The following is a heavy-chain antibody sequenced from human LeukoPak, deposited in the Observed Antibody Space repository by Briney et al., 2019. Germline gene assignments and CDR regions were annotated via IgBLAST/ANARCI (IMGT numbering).Heavy chain of an antibody. CDR2: ISGSGGST. J-gene: IGHJ5*02. CDR1: GFTFSSYA. V-gene: IGHV3-23*01. D-gene: IGHD3-10*01. Sequence: GGSLRLSCAASGFTFSSYAMSWVRQAPGKGLEWVSAISGSGGSTYYADSVKGRFTISRDNSKNTLYLQMNNLRTEDTAVYYCAKEGTPQVSTWYDLWGQGTQVIVSS. CDR3: AKEGTPQVSTWYDL.